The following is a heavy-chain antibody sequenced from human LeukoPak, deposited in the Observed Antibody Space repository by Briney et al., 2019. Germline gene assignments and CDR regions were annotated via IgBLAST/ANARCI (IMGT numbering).Heavy chain of an antibody. J-gene: IGHJ4*02. V-gene: IGHV3-66*02. CDR2: IYSGGST. CDR3: ARDIQANSGWSTCGPPHFDY. D-gene: IGHD6-19*01. Sequence: GGSLRLSCAASGFTVSSNYMSWVRQAPGKGLEWVSVIYSGGSTYYADSVKGRFTISRDNSKNTLYLQMNSLRAEDTAVYYCARDIQANSGWSTCGPPHFDYWGQGTLVTVSS. CDR1: GFTVSSNY.